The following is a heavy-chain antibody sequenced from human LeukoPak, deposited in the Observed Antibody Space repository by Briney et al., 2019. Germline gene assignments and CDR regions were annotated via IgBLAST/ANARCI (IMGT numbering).Heavy chain of an antibody. D-gene: IGHD3-3*01. CDR1: GFTVSSNY. Sequence: GGSLRLSCAASGFTVSSNYMSWVRQAPGKGLEWVSVIYSGGSTYYADSVKGRFTISRDNSKNTLYLQMNSLRAEDTAVYYCARDRADFWSGYYSDYWGQGTLVTVSS. CDR3: ARDRADFWSGYYSDY. V-gene: IGHV3-66*01. J-gene: IGHJ4*02. CDR2: IYSGGST.